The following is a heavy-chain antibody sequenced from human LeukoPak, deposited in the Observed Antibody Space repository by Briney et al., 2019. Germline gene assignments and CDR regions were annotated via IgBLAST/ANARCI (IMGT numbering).Heavy chain of an antibody. Sequence: ASVKVSCKASGYTFTGYYMHWVRQAPGRGLEWMGWINPNSGGTNYAQKFQGRVTMTRDTSISTAYMELSRLRSDDTAVYYCARGYCSSTSCYLYFDYWCQGTRVTVSS. CDR1: GYTFTGYY. J-gene: IGHJ4*02. D-gene: IGHD2-2*01. CDR2: INPNSGGT. CDR3: ARGYCSSTSCYLYFDY. V-gene: IGHV1-2*02.